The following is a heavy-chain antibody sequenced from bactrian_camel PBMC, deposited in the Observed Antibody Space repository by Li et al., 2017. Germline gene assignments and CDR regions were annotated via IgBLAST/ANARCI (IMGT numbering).Heavy chain of an antibody. V-gene: IGHV3S40*01. CDR2: SRPGGDTT. Sequence: VQLVESGGGLVQPGGSLRLSCTASRFSFTKYYMTWVRQVPGKGLEWVSTSRPGGDTTYYAGSVKGRFTISRDNATNTVYLQMNSLKPEDTAVYYCVSLVGRPLVHQGTQVTVS. J-gene: IGHJ4*01. CDR1: RFSFTKYY. D-gene: IGHD2*01.